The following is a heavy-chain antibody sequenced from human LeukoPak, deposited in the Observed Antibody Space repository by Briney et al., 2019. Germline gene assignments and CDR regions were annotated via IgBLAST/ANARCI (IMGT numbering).Heavy chain of an antibody. CDR3: ARSQNYYGSGDY. V-gene: IGHV4-61*03. CDR2: IYYTGKT. Sequence: PSETLSLTCTVSGDSVSNGNYYWSWLRQPPGKALEWIGYIYYTGKTYYNPSLEGRVTILVDTSRNHFSVKLSSVNAADTAVYYCARSQNYYGSGDYWSQGTLVTVSS. D-gene: IGHD3-10*01. CDR1: GDSVSNGNYY. J-gene: IGHJ4*02.